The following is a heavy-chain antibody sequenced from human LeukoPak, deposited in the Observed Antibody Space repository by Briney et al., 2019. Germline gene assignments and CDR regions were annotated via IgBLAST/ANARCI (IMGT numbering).Heavy chain of an antibody. D-gene: IGHD4/OR15-4a*01. V-gene: IGHV5-51*01. J-gene: IGHJ6*02. CDR1: GYSFTSYW. CDR2: IHPGDSDT. Sequence: GESLKISCKGSGYSFTSYWIGWVRQMPGKGLEWMGIIHPGDSDTRYSPSFQGQVTISADKSISTAYLQWSSLKASDTAVYYCASGRFRNYGGKVYYYYGMDVWGQGTTVTVSS. CDR3: ASGRFRNYGGKVYYYYGMDV.